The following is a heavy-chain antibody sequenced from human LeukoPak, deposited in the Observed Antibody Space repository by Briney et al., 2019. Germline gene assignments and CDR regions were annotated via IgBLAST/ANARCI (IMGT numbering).Heavy chain of an antibody. Sequence: ASVKVSCKAFEYTFTSYDINWVRQATGQGLEWMGWMNPNSGNTGYAQKFQGRVTMTRNTSISTAYMELSSLTSEDTAVYYCARGRHPGPTWISEYWGQGILVTVSS. CDR1: EYTFTSYD. J-gene: IGHJ4*02. D-gene: IGHD5-12*01. CDR2: MNPNSGNT. V-gene: IGHV1-8*01. CDR3: ARGRHPGPTWISEY.